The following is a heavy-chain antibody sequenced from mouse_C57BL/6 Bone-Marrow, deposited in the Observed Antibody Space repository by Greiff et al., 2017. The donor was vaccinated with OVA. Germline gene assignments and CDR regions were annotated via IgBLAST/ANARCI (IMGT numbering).Heavy chain of an antibody. CDR2: IYPGSGRT. Sequence: QVQLQQPGAELVKPGASVKMSCKASGYTFTSYWITWVKQRPGQGLEWIGDIYPGSGRTNYNEKFKSKATLTVDTSSSTAYMQLSSLTSEDSAVYYCARSGITTVEGDFAMDYRGQGTSVTASS. CDR3: ARSGITTVEGDFAMDY. J-gene: IGHJ4*01. CDR1: GYTFTSYW. V-gene: IGHV1-55*01. D-gene: IGHD1-1*01.